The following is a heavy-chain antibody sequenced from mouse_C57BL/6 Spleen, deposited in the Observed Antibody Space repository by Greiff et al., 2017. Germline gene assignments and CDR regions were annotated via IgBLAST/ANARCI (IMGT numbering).Heavy chain of an antibody. CDR1: GYTFTSYW. CDR3: ARITTVVYWYFDV. V-gene: IGHV1-64*01. D-gene: IGHD1-1*01. Sequence: QVQLQQPGAELVKPGASVKLSCKASGYTFTSYWMHWVKQRPGQGLEWIGMIHPNSGSTNYNEKFKSKATLTVDKSSSTAYMQLSSLTSEDSAVYYCARITTVVYWYFDVWGTETTVTVSS. J-gene: IGHJ1*03. CDR2: IHPNSGST.